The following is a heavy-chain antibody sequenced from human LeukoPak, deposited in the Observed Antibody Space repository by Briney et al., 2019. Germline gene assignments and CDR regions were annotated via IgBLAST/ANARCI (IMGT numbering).Heavy chain of an antibody. CDR1: GYTFTIYD. D-gene: IGHD6-13*01. V-gene: IGHV1-8*01. J-gene: IGHJ4*02. CDR3: ARSSSSWLDY. CDR2: MNPNSGNT. Sequence: GASVKVFFKASGYTFTIYDINWVRQATGQGLEWMGWMNPNSGNTGYAQKFQGRVTMTRNTSISTAYMELSSLRSEDTAVYYCARSSSSWLDYWGQGTLVTVSS.